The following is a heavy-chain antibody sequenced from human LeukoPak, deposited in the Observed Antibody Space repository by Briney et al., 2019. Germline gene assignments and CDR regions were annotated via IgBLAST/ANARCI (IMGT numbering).Heavy chain of an antibody. D-gene: IGHD6-19*01. CDR2: ISWNSGSI. J-gene: IGHJ6*02. Sequence: PGGSLRLSCAASGFTFDDYAMHWVRQAPGKGLEWVSGISWNSGSIGYADSLKGRFTISRDNAKNSLYLQMNSLRAEDTALYYCAKARLVYYYYYGMDVWGQGTTVTVSS. CDR1: GFTFDDYA. V-gene: IGHV3-9*01. CDR3: AKARLVYYYYYGMDV.